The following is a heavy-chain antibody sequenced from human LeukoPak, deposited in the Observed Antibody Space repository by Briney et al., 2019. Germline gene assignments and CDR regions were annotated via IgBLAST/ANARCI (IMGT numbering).Heavy chain of an antibody. J-gene: IGHJ4*02. CDR1: GFMFNGYS. Sequence: PGGSLRLSCAASGFMFNGYSMTWVRESPGKRLEWVSYISGGSDYIFYTDSVKGRFTISRDNAKKSLYLQLNSLRVEDTAVYYCARWGLGPSFDYWGQGTRVTVSS. V-gene: IGHV3-21*01. CDR3: ARWGLGPSFDY. D-gene: IGHD1-26*01. CDR2: ISGGSDYI.